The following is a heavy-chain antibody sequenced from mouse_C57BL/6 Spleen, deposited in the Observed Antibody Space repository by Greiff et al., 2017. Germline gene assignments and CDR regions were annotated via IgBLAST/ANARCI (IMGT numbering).Heavy chain of an antibody. CDR1: GFTFSDYY. CDR3: ARYDYDGAFDY. D-gene: IGHD2-4*01. V-gene: IGHV5-16*01. Sequence: EVMLVESEGGLVQPGSSMKLSCTASGFTFSDYYMAWVRQVPEKGLEWVANINYDGSSTYYLDSLKSRFIISRDNAKNMLYLQMSSLKSEDTATYYCARYDYDGAFDYWGQGTTLTVSS. J-gene: IGHJ2*01. CDR2: INYDGSST.